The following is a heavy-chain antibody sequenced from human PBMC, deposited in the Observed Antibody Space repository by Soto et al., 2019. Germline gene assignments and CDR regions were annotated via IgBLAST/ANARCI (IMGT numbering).Heavy chain of an antibody. CDR2: INAGNGNT. CDR3: ARGGYDSSPGTSPDYYYYGMDV. CDR1: GYTFTSYA. D-gene: IGHD3-22*01. V-gene: IGHV1-3*01. Sequence: ASVKVSCKASGYTFTSYAMHWVRQAPGQRLEWMGWINAGNGNTKYSQKFQGRVTITRDTSASTAYMELSSLRSEDTAVYYCARGGYDSSPGTSPDYYYYGMDVWGQGTTVTFSS. J-gene: IGHJ6*02.